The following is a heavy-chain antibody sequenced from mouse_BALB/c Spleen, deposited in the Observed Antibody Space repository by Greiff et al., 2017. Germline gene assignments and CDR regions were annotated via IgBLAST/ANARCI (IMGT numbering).Heavy chain of an antibody. D-gene: IGHD2-3*01. V-gene: IGHV5-6-2*01. CDR2: INSNGGST. CDR3: ARQAYDGYWYFDV. CDR1: GFTFSSYY. Sequence: EVMLVESGGGLVKLGGSLKLSCAASGFTFSSYYMSWVRQTPEKRLELVAAINSNGGSTYYPDTVKGRFTISRDNAKNTLYLQMSSLKSEDTALYYCARQAYDGYWYFDVWGAGTTVTVSS. J-gene: IGHJ1*01.